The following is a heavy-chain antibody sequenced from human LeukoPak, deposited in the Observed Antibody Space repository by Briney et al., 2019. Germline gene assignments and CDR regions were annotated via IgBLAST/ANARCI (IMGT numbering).Heavy chain of an antibody. CDR2: INQDESVK. J-gene: IGHJ4*02. V-gene: IGHV3-7*01. CDR1: GFTFTNYW. CDR3: ARIGYSSSSTDY. D-gene: IGHD6-13*01. Sequence: GGSLRLSCAASGFTFTNYWMSWVRQAPGKGLEWVANINQDESVKYYVDSLKGRFTVSRDNAKNSLYLQMNSLRAEDTAMYYCARIGYSSSSTDYWGQGTLVTVSS.